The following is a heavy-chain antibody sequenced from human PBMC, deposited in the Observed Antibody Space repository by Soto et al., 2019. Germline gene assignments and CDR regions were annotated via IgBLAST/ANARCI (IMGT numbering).Heavy chain of an antibody. CDR1: GYTFTSYD. J-gene: IGHJ5*02. Sequence: ASVKVSCKASGYTFTSYDINWVRQATGQGLEWMGWMNPNSGNTGYAQKFQGRVTMTRNTSISTAYMELSSLRSEDTAVYYCARAMFSLTNYDSSGYYNCFDTWGQGTLVTVSS. V-gene: IGHV1-8*01. D-gene: IGHD3-22*01. CDR3: ARAMFSLTNYDSSGYYNCFDT. CDR2: MNPNSGNT.